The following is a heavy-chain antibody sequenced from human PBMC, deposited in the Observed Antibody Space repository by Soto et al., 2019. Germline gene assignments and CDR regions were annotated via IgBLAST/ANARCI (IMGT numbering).Heavy chain of an antibody. CDR1: GYSFTPYY. CDR3: ARQIYDSDTGPNFQYYFDS. Sequence: GDSLKISCKASGYSFTPYYIGWVRQMPGKGLEWMGIIHPGNSDTRYSPSFQGQVTISADKSISTAYLQWSSLKASDTATYYCARQIYDSDTGPNFQYYFDSRGQGTAVSVSS. D-gene: IGHD3-22*01. CDR2: IHPGNSDT. V-gene: IGHV5-51*01. J-gene: IGHJ4*02.